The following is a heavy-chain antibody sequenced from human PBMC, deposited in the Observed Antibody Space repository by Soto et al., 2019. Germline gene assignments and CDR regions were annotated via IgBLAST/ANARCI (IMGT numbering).Heavy chain of an antibody. CDR2: INPNSGGT. V-gene: IGHV1-2*04. CDR3: ARGYCSSTSCYFDI. CDR1: GYTFTGYY. D-gene: IGHD2-2*01. J-gene: IGHJ3*02. Sequence: ASVKVSCKASGYTFTGYYMHWVRQAPGQGLEWMGWINPNSGGTNYAQKYQGWVTMTRDTSISTAYMELSRLRSDDTAVYYCARGYCSSTSCYFDIWGQGTMVTVSS.